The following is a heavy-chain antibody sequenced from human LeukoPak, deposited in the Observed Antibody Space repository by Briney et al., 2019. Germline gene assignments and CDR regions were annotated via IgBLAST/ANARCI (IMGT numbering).Heavy chain of an antibody. CDR3: AKARAGDITAAFNY. CDR2: ITSGANT. V-gene: IGHV3-23*01. J-gene: IGHJ4*02. D-gene: IGHD6-13*01. Sequence: GGSLRLSCAASGFTFNTYAMSWVRQAPGKGLEWVSGITSGANTYYADSVKGRFSISRDNSENTLNLQMNSLRAEDTAIYYCAKARAGDITAAFNYWGQGTLVTVSS. CDR1: GFTFNTYA.